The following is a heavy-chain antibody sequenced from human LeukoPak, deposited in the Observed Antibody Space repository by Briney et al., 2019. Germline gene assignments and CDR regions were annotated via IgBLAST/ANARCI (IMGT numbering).Heavy chain of an antibody. Sequence: EASVKVSCKPSGGTFSSYAISWVRQAPGQGLEWMGGIIPIFGTANYAQKFQGRVTITAHESTSTAYMELSSLRSEDTAVYYCAREVVGVQYCGGDCYSGGYYYYYMHVWGKATTVTISS. CDR1: GGTFSSYA. V-gene: IGHV1-69*13. CDR2: IIPIFGTA. CDR3: AREVVGVQYCGGDCYSGGYYYYYMHV. D-gene: IGHD2-21*02. J-gene: IGHJ6*03.